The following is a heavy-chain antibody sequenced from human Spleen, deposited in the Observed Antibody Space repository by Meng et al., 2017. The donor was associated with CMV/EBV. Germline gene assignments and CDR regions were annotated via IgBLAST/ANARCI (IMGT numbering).Heavy chain of an antibody. Sequence: LSNRGVGVGWIRQPPGKALEWLALIYWDDDERYSPSLKSRLTITKDTSKNQVFLTMTNMDPVDTATYYCAHRRRDFDFWSGDSNWFDPWGQGILVTVSS. D-gene: IGHD3-3*01. CDR3: AHRRRDFDFWSGDSNWFDP. J-gene: IGHJ5*02. CDR2: IYWDDDE. V-gene: IGHV2-5*02. CDR1: LSNRGVG.